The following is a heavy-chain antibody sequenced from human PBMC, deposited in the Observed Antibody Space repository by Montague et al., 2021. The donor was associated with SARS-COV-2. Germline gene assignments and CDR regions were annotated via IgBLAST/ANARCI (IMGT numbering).Heavy chain of an antibody. D-gene: IGHD3-22*01. J-gene: IGHJ4*02. CDR1: GFTFSDYY. CDR2: ISSSSSYT. CDR3: ARVHYYGSSGYSPFDY. V-gene: IGHV3-11*05. Sequence: SLRLSCAASGFTFSDYYMSWIRQAPGKGLGWVSYISSSSSYTNYADSVKGRFTISRDNAKNSLYLQMNSLRAEDTAVYYCARVHYYGSSGYSPFDYWGQGTLVTVSS.